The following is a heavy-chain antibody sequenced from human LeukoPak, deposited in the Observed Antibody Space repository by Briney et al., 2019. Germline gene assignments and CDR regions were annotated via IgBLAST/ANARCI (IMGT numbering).Heavy chain of an antibody. CDR1: GYTLTSNY. CDR3: AEDFLYGMDV. J-gene: IGHJ6*02. Sequence: PGASVKVSCTASGYTLTSNYMHWVRQAPGQGLEWMGTINPSGGSTSYAQKFQGRVTMTRDTSTSTVYMELSSLRSEDTAVYYCAEDFLYGMDVWGQGTTVTVSS. CDR2: INPSGGST. V-gene: IGHV1-46*01.